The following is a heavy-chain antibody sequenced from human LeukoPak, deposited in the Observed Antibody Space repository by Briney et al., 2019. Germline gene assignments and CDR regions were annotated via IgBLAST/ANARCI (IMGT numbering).Heavy chain of an antibody. J-gene: IGHJ4*02. Sequence: ASVKVSCKASGYTFASYYIHWVRQAPGQGLEWMGIINPSDGSTTYTEKFQGRVTITRNTSISTAYMELSSLRSEDTAVYYCARGQGGSGWYVRPKAFDYWGQGTLVTVSS. CDR3: ARGQGGSGWYVRPKAFDY. D-gene: IGHD6-19*01. CDR1: GYTFASYY. V-gene: IGHV1-46*01. CDR2: INPSDGST.